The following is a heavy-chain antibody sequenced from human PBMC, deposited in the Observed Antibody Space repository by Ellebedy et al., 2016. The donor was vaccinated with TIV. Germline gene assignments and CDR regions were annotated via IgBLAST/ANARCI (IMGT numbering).Heavy chain of an antibody. CDR3: ARLKQSRDRSHWFFDL. CDR2: IFMSGST. J-gene: IGHJ2*01. V-gene: IGHV4-4*07. D-gene: IGHD1-14*01. CDR1: GGSFSSYY. Sequence: SETLSLTXTVSGGSFSSYYWSWIRQSAGKGLEWIGRIFMSGSTTYNPSLKNRVTMSVDASKTQVSLNLSSVTAADTAVYFCARLKQSRDRSHWFFDLWGRGTLVTVSS.